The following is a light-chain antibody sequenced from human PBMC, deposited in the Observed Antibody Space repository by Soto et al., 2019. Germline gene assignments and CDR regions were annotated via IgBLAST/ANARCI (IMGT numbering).Light chain of an antibody. V-gene: IGLV1-44*01. CDR1: TSNIGRNT. Sequence: QSVLTQPPSASGTPGQRVSISCSGSTSNIGRNTVKWYRQLPGTAPKLLIGSSDQRPSGVPDRVSGSQSGTSASLAISGLQSEDEADYICAAWDDSLNAWAFGGGTKLIVL. J-gene: IGLJ3*02. CDR2: SSD. CDR3: AAWDDSLNAWA.